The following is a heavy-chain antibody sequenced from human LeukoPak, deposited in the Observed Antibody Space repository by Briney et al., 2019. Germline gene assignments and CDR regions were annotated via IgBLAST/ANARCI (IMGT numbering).Heavy chain of an antibody. CDR2: IKQDGSEK. Sequence: WVANIKQDGSEKYYVDSVKGRFTISRDNAKNSLYLQMNSLRAEDTAVYYCASGLYYFDYWGQGTLVTVSS. V-gene: IGHV3-7*01. J-gene: IGHJ4*02. CDR3: ASGLYYFDY.